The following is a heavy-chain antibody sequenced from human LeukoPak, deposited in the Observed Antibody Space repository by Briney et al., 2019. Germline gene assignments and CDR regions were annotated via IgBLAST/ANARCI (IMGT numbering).Heavy chain of an antibody. CDR3: ARGILRDYYDSSGFYHRGGVGY. Sequence: SETLSLTCTVSGGSVSAGSYYWSWIRQPAGRGLEWIGHIHTSGTMNYNASLKSRVRISVETSKNQFSLRLSSVTAADTAVYFCARGILRDYYDSSGFYHRGGVGYWGQGTLVTVSS. D-gene: IGHD3-22*01. V-gene: IGHV4-61*09. J-gene: IGHJ4*02. CDR1: GGSVSAGSYY. CDR2: IHTSGTM.